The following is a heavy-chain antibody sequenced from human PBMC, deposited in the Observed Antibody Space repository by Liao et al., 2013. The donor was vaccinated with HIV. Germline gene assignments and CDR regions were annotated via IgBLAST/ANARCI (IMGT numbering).Heavy chain of an antibody. V-gene: IGHV4-61*02. J-gene: IGHJ5*02. Sequence: QVQLQESGPGLVKPSQTLSLTCTVSGGSISSGSFYWNWIRQPAGKGLEWIGRIYSSGTTNYNPSLKSRVTISVDMSKNQFSLKLSSVTAADTAVYYCARGSQSRAAAGLDPWGQGTLVTVSS. CDR3: ARGSQSRAAAGLDP. D-gene: IGHD6-13*01. CDR2: IYSSGTT. CDR1: GGSISSGSFY.